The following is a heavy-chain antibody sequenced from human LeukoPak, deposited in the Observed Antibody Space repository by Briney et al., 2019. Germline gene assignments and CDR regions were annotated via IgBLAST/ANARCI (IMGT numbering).Heavy chain of an antibody. CDR2: INPNSGAT. CDR1: GYRFSGYY. V-gene: IGHV1-2*04. D-gene: IGHD5-12*01. Sequence: ASVKVSCKTSGYRFSGYYMHWVRQAPGQGLEWMGWINPNSGATTYAQNFQGWVTMTRDTSVNTGYMELRRLTSDDTAVYYCARGLINGHDFDYWGQGTLVTVSS. J-gene: IGHJ4*02. CDR3: ARGLINGHDFDY.